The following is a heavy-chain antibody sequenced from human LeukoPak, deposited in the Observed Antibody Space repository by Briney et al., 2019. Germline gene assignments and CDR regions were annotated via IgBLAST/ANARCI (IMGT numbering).Heavy chain of an antibody. CDR1: GFTFSSSA. Sequence: GGSLRLSCAASGFTFSSSAMSWVRQAPGKGLEWVSAISSSGGSAYYADSVKGRFTISRDNSKNTLYLQMNSLRAEGTAVYYSAKELVVAGYFDYWGQGTLVTVSS. CDR2: ISSSGGSA. J-gene: IGHJ4*02. CDR3: AKELVVAGYFDY. D-gene: IGHD2-15*01. V-gene: IGHV3-23*01.